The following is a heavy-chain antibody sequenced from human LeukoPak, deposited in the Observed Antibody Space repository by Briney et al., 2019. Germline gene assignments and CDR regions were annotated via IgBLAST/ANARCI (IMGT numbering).Heavy chain of an antibody. D-gene: IGHD5-24*01. CDR2: IDPSDSYT. CDR3: ARHDRMATTLDY. V-gene: IGHV5-10-1*01. CDR1: GYSFTSYW. J-gene: IGHJ4*02. Sequence: GESLRISCKGSGYSFTSYWISWVRQMPGKGLEWMGRIDPSDSYTNYSPSSQGHVTISADKSISTAYLQWSSLKASDTAMYYCARHDRMATTLDYWGQGTLVTVSS.